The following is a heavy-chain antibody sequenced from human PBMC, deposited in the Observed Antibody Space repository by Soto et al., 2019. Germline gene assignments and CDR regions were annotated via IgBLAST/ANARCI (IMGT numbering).Heavy chain of an antibody. J-gene: IGHJ3*02. CDR2: IYYSGST. V-gene: IGHV4-61*01. CDR1: GGSVSSGSYY. CDR3: ARGGGVGATFDI. D-gene: IGHD1-26*01. Sequence: QVQLQESGPGLVKPSETLSLTCTVSGGSVSSGSYYWSWIRQPPGKGLEWIGYIYYSGSTNYNPALQSRVTISGDTSKNQLSLKLSSVTAADTAVYYCARGGGVGATFDIWGQGTMVTVSS.